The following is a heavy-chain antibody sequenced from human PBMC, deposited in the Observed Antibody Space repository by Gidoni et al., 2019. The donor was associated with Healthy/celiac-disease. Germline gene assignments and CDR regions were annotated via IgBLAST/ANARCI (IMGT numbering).Heavy chain of an antibody. Sequence: EVQLVESGGGLVTPGGSLRLSCAASGFTFSIAWMSWFRQAQGKGLEWVGHIKSKTDGGTTDYAAPVKGRFTISRDDSKNTLYLKMNSLKTEDTAVYYCTTGRYYYDSSCYLYYFDYWGQGTLVTVSS. CDR3: TTGRYYYDSSCYLYYFDY. D-gene: IGHD3-22*01. J-gene: IGHJ4*02. CDR2: IKSKTDGGTT. V-gene: IGHV3-15*01. CDR1: GFTFSIAW.